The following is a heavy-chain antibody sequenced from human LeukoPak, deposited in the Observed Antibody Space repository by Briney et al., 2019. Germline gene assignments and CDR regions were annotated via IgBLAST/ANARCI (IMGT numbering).Heavy chain of an antibody. CDR1: GFTFSSYV. Sequence: PGGSLRLSCAASGFTFSSYVMTWVRQAPGKGLEWVSTISDSGVSTYYADSVKGRFTISRDNSKNTLYLQMNSLRAEDTAVYYCARSGSTYYYGMDVWGQGTTVTVSS. CDR3: ARSGSTYYYGMDV. D-gene: IGHD3-10*01. V-gene: IGHV3-23*01. J-gene: IGHJ6*02. CDR2: ISDSGVST.